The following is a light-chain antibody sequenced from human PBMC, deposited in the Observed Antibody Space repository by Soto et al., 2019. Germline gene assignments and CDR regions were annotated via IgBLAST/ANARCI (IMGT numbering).Light chain of an antibody. CDR2: AAS. V-gene: IGKV1-12*01. J-gene: IGKJ5*01. Sequence: DIQITQSPSSVSASVGNRVTITCRASQGISSWLAWYKQKPGKAPKLLIYAASSLQSGVPYRFSGSESGTDFTLTITSLQPEDCATYYCQQTYATPITFGQGTRLEIK. CDR3: QQTYATPIT. CDR1: QGISSW.